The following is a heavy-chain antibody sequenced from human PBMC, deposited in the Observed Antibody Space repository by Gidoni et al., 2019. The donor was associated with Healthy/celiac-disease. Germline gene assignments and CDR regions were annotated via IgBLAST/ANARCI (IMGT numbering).Heavy chain of an antibody. CDR3: ARVGHGEQQTFDY. D-gene: IGHD6-13*01. CDR1: EGSFSSYA. CDR2: IIPSFGTA. J-gene: IGHJ4*02. Sequence: QVQLVQSGAEVTKPGSSVHVSCKASEGSFSSYAISWVRPAPGNGLEWMGGIIPSFGTANYAQKFQGRGTITEDKSTSTAYMELSSMRAEDTAVYYCARVGHGEQQTFDYWGQGTLVTVSA. V-gene: IGHV1-69*06.